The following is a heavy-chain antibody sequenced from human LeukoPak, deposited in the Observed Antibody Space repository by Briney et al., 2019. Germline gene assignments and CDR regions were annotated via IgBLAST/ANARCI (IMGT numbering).Heavy chain of an antibody. Sequence: AASVKVSCKASGYTFTSYGISWVRQAPGQGLEWMGWISAYNGNTNYAQKLQGRVTMTTDTSTSTAYMELRSLRSDDTAVYYCARVKISYDSSGYYYRKGDYWGQGTLVTVSS. D-gene: IGHD3-22*01. CDR3: ARVKISYDSSGYYYRKGDY. CDR1: GYTFTSYG. V-gene: IGHV1-18*01. CDR2: ISAYNGNT. J-gene: IGHJ4*02.